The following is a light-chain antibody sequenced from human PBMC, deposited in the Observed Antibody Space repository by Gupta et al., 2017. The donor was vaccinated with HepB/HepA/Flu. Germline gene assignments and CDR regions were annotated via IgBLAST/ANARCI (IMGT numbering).Light chain of an antibody. V-gene: IGLV1-51*01. CDR2: DNN. CDR3: GTWDSSLSDWV. CDR1: SSNIGNNY. J-gene: IGLJ3*02. Sequence: QSVLTQPPSVSAAPGQKVTISCSGSSSNIGNNYVPWYQQLPGTAPKLLIYDNNKRPSGIPDRFSGSKSGTSATLGITGLQTGDEADYYCGTWDSSLSDWVFGGGTKLTVL.